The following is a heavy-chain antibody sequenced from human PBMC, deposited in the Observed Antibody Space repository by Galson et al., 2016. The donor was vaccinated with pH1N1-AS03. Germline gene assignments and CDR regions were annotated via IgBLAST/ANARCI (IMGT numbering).Heavy chain of an antibody. CDR2: IIPIFGNS. CDR1: GGTFNKYA. D-gene: IGHD4-23*01. CDR3: VRGDGGNNFDF. Sequence: SVKVSCKASGGTFNKYAITRVRQAPGQGLEWMGGIIPIFGNSDYAQKFQGRVTISTDKSTTTAYMELSSLRSEDTAVYYCVRGDGGNNFDFWGQRTLVTVSS. J-gene: IGHJ4*02. V-gene: IGHV1-69*05.